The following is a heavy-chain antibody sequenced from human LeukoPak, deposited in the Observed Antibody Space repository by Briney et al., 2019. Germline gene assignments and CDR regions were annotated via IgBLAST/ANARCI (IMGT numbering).Heavy chain of an antibody. CDR3: ARGLRGVVRGPQYFQH. Sequence: SETLSLTCALYGGSLSGYYWSWIRQPPRKGLEWIGEINHSGSTNYNPPLKSRVTISVDTSKNQFSLKLSSVTAADTAVYYCARGLRGVVRGPQYFQHWGQGTLVTVSS. V-gene: IGHV4-34*01. CDR1: GGSLSGYY. CDR2: INHSGST. J-gene: IGHJ1*01. D-gene: IGHD3-10*01.